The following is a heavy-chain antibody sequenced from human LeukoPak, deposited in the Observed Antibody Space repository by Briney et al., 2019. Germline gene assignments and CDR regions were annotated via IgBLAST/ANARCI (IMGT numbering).Heavy chain of an antibody. CDR3: ALLLLWIQLPYYFNY. V-gene: IGHV3-23*01. J-gene: IGHJ4*02. Sequence: GGSLRLSCAASGFTFSSYAMSWVRQAPGKGLEWVSAISGSGGSTYYADSVKGRFTISRDNSKNTLYLQMNSLRAEDTAVYYCALLLLWIQLPYYFNYWGQGTLVTVSS. D-gene: IGHD5-18*01. CDR2: ISGSGGST. CDR1: GFTFSSYA.